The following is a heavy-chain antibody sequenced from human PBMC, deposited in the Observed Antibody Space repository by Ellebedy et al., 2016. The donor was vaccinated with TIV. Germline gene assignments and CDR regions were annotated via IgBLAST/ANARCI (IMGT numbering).Heavy chain of an antibody. Sequence: AASVKVSCKASGYTFTSYGISWVRQAPGQGLEWMGGIIPIFGTANYAQKFQGRVTITADESTSTAYMELSSLRSEDTAVYYCARAPIAVAGHFDYWGQGTLVTVSS. V-gene: IGHV1-69*13. D-gene: IGHD6-19*01. CDR3: ARAPIAVAGHFDY. J-gene: IGHJ4*02. CDR1: GYTFTSYG. CDR2: IIPIFGTA.